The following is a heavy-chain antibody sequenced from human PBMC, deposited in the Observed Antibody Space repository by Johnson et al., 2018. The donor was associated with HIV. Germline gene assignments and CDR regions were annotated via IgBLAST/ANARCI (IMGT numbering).Heavy chain of an antibody. CDR3: AKDREAWYISRWSPTDAFDI. CDR2: ISYDGSNE. V-gene: IGHV3-30*18. Sequence: QVQLVESGGGVVQPGRSLRLSCAASGFTLSHYGMHWVRQAPGKGLEWVALISYDGSNEYYADSVKGRFTISSDNSKNTLYLQMSSLRAEDTAVYYCAKDREAWYISRWSPTDAFDIWGQGTMVTVSS. CDR1: GFTLSHYG. D-gene: IGHD6-13*01. J-gene: IGHJ3*02.